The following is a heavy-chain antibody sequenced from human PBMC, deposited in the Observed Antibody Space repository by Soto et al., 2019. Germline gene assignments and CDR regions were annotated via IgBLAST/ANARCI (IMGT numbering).Heavy chain of an antibody. J-gene: IGHJ4*02. CDR3: ASWYSGTWSNFDY. D-gene: IGHD6-13*01. Sequence: SETLSLTCTVSGGSVSSANYYWNWIRQPPGKRLEWIGYRHYSGSTNYNPSLKSRATISVDTSKNQFSLKLSSVTAADTAVYYCASWYSGTWSNFDYWGQGILVTVSS. CDR1: GGSVSSANYY. V-gene: IGHV4-61*01. CDR2: RHYSGST.